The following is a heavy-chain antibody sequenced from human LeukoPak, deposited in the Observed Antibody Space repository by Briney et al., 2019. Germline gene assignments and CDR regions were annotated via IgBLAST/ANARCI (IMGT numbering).Heavy chain of an antibody. V-gene: IGHV4-34*01. J-gene: IGHJ4*02. Sequence: SETLSLTCAVSGTSFSSYYWSWIRQSPEKGLEWIGEINHSGYTNNNPSLKSRVTMSIDPSNNRFSLRLSSVTAADTAVYFCARMTTGHDYRGQGILVTVSS. CDR2: INHSGYT. CDR1: GTSFSSYY. CDR3: ARMTTGHDY. D-gene: IGHD4-17*01.